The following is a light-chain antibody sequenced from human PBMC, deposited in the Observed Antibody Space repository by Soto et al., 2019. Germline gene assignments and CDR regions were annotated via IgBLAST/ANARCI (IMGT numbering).Light chain of an antibody. V-gene: IGKV3-20*01. Sequence: ETVLTQSPGTLSLSPGERATLSCRASQSVTSSYIAWYQQKPGQAPRLLIYGASSRATGIPDRFSGSGSGTDFTLTISSLEPEDFAVYHCQQYGNSPYTFGQGTKLEIK. CDR2: GAS. J-gene: IGKJ2*01. CDR3: QQYGNSPYT. CDR1: QSVTSSY.